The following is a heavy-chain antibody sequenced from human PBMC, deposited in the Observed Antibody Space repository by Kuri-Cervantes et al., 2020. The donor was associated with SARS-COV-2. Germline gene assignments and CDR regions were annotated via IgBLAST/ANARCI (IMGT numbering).Heavy chain of an antibody. J-gene: IGHJ6*03. Sequence: GESLKISCAASGFTFSSYGMHWVRQAPGKGLEWVAFIRYDGSNKYYADSVKGRFTISRDNSKNTLYLQMNSLRAEDTAVYYCARASNDYYYYYYMDVWGKGTTVTVSS. CDR2: IRYDGSNK. CDR3: ARASNDYYYYYYMDV. CDR1: GFTFSSYG. V-gene: IGHV3-30*02. D-gene: IGHD1-1*01.